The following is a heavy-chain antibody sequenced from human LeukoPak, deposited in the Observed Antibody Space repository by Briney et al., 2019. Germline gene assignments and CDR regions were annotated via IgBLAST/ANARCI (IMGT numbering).Heavy chain of an antibody. CDR1: GYTFTSYD. V-gene: IGHV1-8*01. Sequence: ASVKVSCKASGYTFTSYDINWVRQATGQGLEWMGWMNPNSGNTGYAQKFQGRVTMTRNTSISTAYMELSSLRSEDTAVYYCAKGPYGGNLYWYFDLWGRGTLVTVSS. CDR3: AKGPYGGNLYWYFDL. CDR2: MNPNSGNT. D-gene: IGHD4-23*01. J-gene: IGHJ2*01.